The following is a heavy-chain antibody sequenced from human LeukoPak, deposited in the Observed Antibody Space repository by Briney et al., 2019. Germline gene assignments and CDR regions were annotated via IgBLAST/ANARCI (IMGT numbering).Heavy chain of an antibody. CDR3: ARDYSNFDY. CDR1: GGSFSGYY. Sequence: ETLSLTCAVYGGSFSGYYWSWVRQAPGKGLEWVANIKQDGSEKYYVDSVKGRFTISRDNAKNSLYLQMNSLRAEDTAVYYCARDYSNFDYWGQGTLVTVSS. V-gene: IGHV3-7*01. J-gene: IGHJ4*02. CDR2: IKQDGSEK. D-gene: IGHD2-15*01.